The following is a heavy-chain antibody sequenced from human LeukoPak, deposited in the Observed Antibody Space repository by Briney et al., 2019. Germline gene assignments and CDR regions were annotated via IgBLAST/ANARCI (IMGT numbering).Heavy chain of an antibody. J-gene: IGHJ4*02. D-gene: IGHD1-26*01. CDR2: IIPIFGTA. CDR3: ARASGSYLPFDY. V-gene: IGHV1-69*13. Sequence: SVKVSCKASVGTFSSYAISWVRQAPGQGLEWMGGIIPIFGTANSAQKFQGRVTITADESTSTAYMELSSLRSEDTAVYYCARASGSYLPFDYWGQGTLVTVSS. CDR1: VGTFSSYA.